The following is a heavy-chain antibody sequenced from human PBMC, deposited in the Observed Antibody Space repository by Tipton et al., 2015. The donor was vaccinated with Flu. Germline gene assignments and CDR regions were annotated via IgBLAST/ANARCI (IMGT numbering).Heavy chain of an antibody. V-gene: IGHV4-34*01. CDR1: GGSFSGYY. CDR3: GAVTPGHWYFDL. CDR2: INHSGST. D-gene: IGHD4-17*01. J-gene: IGHJ2*01. Sequence: TLSLTCAVCGGSFSGYYWSWIRQPPGKGLEWIGEINHSGSTNYNPSLKSRVTISTDASKNQFSLTLTSVTAADTAVYYCGAVTPGHWYFDLWGRGTLVTVSS.